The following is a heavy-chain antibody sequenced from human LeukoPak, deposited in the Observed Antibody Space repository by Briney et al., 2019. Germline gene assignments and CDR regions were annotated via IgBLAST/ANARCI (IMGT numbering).Heavy chain of an antibody. Sequence: ASVTVSCKASGYSFSGYYINWVRQAPGQGLAWMGWIKPNGGDTNYPQKFRGRIAMTRDTSISTVYMELKSLTSDDTAVYYCARGDEWELAVDFWGQGTLITVSS. J-gene: IGHJ4*02. V-gene: IGHV1-2*02. CDR3: ARGDEWELAVDF. CDR2: IKPNGGDT. D-gene: IGHD1-26*01. CDR1: GYSFSGYY.